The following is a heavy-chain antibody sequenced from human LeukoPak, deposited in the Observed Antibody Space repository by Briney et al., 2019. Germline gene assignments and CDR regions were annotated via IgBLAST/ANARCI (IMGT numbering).Heavy chain of an antibody. CDR3: AKSVGATDPFDY. J-gene: IGHJ4*02. D-gene: IGHD1-26*01. CDR1: GFTFSSYG. V-gene: IGHV3-30*02. CDR2: IRYDGSNK. Sequence: GGSLRLSCAASGFTFSSYGMHWVRQAPGKGLEWVAFIRYDGSNKYYADSVKGRFTISRDNSKNTLYLQMNSLRAEDTAVYSCAKSVGATDPFDYWGQGTLVTVSS.